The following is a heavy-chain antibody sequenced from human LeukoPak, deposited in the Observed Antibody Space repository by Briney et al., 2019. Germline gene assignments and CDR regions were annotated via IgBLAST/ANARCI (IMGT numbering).Heavy chain of an antibody. Sequence: SETLSLTCSVSGVSISAYYWSWVRQPAGKGLEWIGRIYPGESIYASENTNYNPSLKSRVSMSGDTSKNQVSLKLRSVTAADTAVYYCARAPGGDYVEVSGYYYGMDVWGQGTTVTVSS. J-gene: IGHJ6*02. D-gene: IGHD4-17*01. CDR1: GVSISAYY. V-gene: IGHV4-4*07. CDR2: IYPGESIYASENT. CDR3: ARAPGGDYVEVSGYYYGMDV.